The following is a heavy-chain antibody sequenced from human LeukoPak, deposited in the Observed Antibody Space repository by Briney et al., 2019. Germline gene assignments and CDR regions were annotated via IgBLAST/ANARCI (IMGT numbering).Heavy chain of an antibody. CDR1: GGSISSYY. CDR2: IYHTGST. V-gene: IGHV4-59*01. D-gene: IGHD6-25*01. CDR3: ARRGRNSSGWQDYL. Sequence: SETLSLTCTVSGGSISSYYWSWIRQPPGKGLEWIANIYHTGSTNYNPSLSGRVTISIDTAKNQLSLKLTSVTAADTAVYYCARRGRNSSGWQDYLWGQGTLVTVSS. J-gene: IGHJ4*02.